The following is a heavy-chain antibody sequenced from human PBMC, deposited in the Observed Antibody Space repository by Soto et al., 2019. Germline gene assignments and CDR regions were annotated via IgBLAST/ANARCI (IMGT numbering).Heavy chain of an antibody. CDR3: AYFKYCSGTSCYDYRDV. V-gene: IGHV4-34*01. CDR1: GGSFGGYY. Sequence: SETLSLTCAVYGGSFGGYYWSWIRQPPGKGLEWIGEINHSGSTNYYPSLKSRVTISVDTSKNQFSLKLSSVTAADTAVYYCAYFKYCSGTSCYDYRDVWGKGTTVTVSS. CDR2: INHSGST. J-gene: IGHJ6*03. D-gene: IGHD2-2*01.